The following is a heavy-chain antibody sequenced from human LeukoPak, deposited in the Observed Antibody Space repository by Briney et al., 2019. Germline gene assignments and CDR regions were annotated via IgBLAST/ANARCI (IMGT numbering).Heavy chain of an antibody. CDR1: SGSISSSIHY. Sequence: SETLSLTCTVSSGSISSSIHYWGWIRQPPGKGLEWIGSVHHSGTTYYNPSLNSRVTISIDTSKNQFSLKLSSVTAADTAVYYCARSENYIPEDWFDPWGQGTLVTVSS. CDR3: ARSENYIPEDWFDP. V-gene: IGHV4-39*01. CDR2: VHHSGTT. D-gene: IGHD5-24*01. J-gene: IGHJ5*02.